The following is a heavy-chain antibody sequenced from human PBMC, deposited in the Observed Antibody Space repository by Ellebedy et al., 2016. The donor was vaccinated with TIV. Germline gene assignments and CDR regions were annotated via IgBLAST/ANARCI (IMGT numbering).Heavy chain of an antibody. CDR1: GFTFDDYA. V-gene: IGHV3-9*01. CDR2: ISWNSGSI. Sequence: GGSLRLSXAASGFTFDDYAMHWVRQAPGKGLEWVSGISWNSGSIGYADSVKGRFIISRDNAKNSLYLQMNSLRAEDTALYYCAKDGSMAAPGGYYYYYMDVWGKGTTVTVSS. J-gene: IGHJ6*03. CDR3: AKDGSMAAPGGYYYYYMDV. D-gene: IGHD6-6*01.